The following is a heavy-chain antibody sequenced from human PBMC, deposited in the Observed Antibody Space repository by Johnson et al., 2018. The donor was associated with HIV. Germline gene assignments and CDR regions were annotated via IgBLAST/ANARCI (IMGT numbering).Heavy chain of an antibody. D-gene: IGHD1-26*01. CDR3: ARGRIRQAYSGNYDDAVDI. CDR1: GFTVSSNY. V-gene: IGHV3-30*03. J-gene: IGHJ3*02. CDR2: ISYDGSDK. Sequence: QVQLVESGGGLIQPGGSLRLSCAASGFTVSSNYMSWVRQAPGKGLEWVAVISYDGSDKYYADSVKGRFTISRDNSKKTLYMQMNSLRAEDTAVYYCARGRIRQAYSGNYDDAVDIWGQGTMVTGSS.